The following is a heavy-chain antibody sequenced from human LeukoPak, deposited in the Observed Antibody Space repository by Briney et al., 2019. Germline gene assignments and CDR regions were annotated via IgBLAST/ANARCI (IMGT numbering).Heavy chain of an antibody. D-gene: IGHD5-18*01. CDR1: GGSISSGGYY. CDR2: IYYSGST. J-gene: IGHJ4*02. Sequence: PSQTLSLTCTVSGGSISSGGYYWSWVRQHPGKGLEWIGYIYYSGSTYYNPSLKSRVTISVDTSKNQFSLKLSSMTAADTAVYYCARLGYVGDTAMDWGQGTLVTVSS. V-gene: IGHV4-31*03. CDR3: ARLGYVGDTAMD.